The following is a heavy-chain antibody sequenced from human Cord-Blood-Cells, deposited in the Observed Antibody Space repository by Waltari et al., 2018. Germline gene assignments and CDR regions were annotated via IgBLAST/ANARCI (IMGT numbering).Heavy chain of an antibody. CDR3: AREGGGATFDY. Sequence: QVQLVESGGGVVQPGRSLRLSCAASGFTFSSYAMHWVRQAPGKGLCWVAVISYDGSNKYYADSVKGRFTISRDNSKNTLYLQMNSLRAEDTAVYYCAREGGGATFDYWGQGTLVTVSS. CDR1: GFTFSSYA. J-gene: IGHJ4*02. V-gene: IGHV3-30-3*01. D-gene: IGHD1-26*01. CDR2: ISYDGSNK.